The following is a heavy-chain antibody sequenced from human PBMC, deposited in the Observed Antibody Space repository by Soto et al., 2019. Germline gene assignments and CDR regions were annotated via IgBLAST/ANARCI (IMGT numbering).Heavy chain of an antibody. CDR2: INAGNGNT. V-gene: IGHV1-3*01. CDR3: ASSYSNYALIDYYYYGMDV. J-gene: IGHJ6*02. Sequence: GASVKVCCKASGYTFTSYAMHWVRQAPGQRLERMGWINAGNGNTKYSQKFQGRVTITRDTSASTAYMELSSLRSEDTAVYYCASSYSNYALIDYYYYGMDVWGQGTTVTVSS. CDR1: GYTFTSYA. D-gene: IGHD4-4*01.